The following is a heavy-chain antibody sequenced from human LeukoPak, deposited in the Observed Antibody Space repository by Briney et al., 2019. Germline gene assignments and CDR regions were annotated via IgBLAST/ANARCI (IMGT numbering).Heavy chain of an antibody. D-gene: IGHD1-1*01. J-gene: IGHJ5*01. V-gene: IGHV3-74*01. Sequence: GGSLRLSCAASGFTFTNFWMNRVRQTPGKGLMWVSRIQTDGSTRYAESVKGRFTISRGNAKNTVYLQMNTLSAEDTAIYYCARGLHWNDFNWFDSWGQGTLVTVSS. CDR3: ARGLHWNDFNWFDS. CDR2: IQTDGST. CDR1: GFTFTNFW.